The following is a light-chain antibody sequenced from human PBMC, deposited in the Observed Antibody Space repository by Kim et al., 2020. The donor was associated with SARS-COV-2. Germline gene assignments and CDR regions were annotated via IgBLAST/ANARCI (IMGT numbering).Light chain of an antibody. J-gene: IGLJ3*02. CDR3: QVWASSTVV. Sequence: SVGLGQTARITCGGNNIGSINVHWCQQKPGQAPVLLIYRDTNRPSGIPERFSGSNSGNTATLTISRAQAGDEADYYCQVWASSTVVFGGGTQLTVL. CDR2: RDT. CDR1: NIGSIN. V-gene: IGLV3-9*01.